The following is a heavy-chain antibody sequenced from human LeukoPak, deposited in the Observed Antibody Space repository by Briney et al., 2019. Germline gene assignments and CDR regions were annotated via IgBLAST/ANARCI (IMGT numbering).Heavy chain of an antibody. D-gene: IGHD2-15*01. CDR3: ANADRFCSGSCHVPDAFDF. Sequence: PSETLSLTCTVSGASISSGDYFWTWIRQPPGKGLEWIGYIFDGGRTDFNPSLKSRVTISVDRPKNQFSLRLSSVTAADTAVYYCANADRFCSGSCHVPDAFDFWGQGTMVTVSS. CDR1: GASISSGDYF. V-gene: IGHV4-30-2*01. CDR2: IFDGGRT. J-gene: IGHJ3*01.